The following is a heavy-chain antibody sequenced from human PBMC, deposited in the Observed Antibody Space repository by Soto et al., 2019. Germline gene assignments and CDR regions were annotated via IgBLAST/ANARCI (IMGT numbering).Heavy chain of an antibody. D-gene: IGHD3-22*01. J-gene: IGHJ4*02. CDR3: ARGWGYDSSDYYYAY. CDR2: IIPIFGTA. Sequence: QVQLVQSGAEVRKPGSSVKVSCKASGGTFSRHAISWVLQAPGQGLEWMGGIIPIFGTAKHAQKFQGRVTIIADESTSTDYMELSSLRSEDTAIYSCARGWGYDSSDYYYAYWGQGTLVIVSS. CDR1: GGTFSRHA. V-gene: IGHV1-69*01.